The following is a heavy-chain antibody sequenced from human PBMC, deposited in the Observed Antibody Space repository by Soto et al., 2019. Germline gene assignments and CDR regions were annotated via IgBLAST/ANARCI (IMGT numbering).Heavy chain of an antibody. CDR2: IYHSGRT. V-gene: IGHV4-31*03. CDR3: ARLDYGPEYIDY. Sequence: PSETLSLTCTVSGGSISNGYYYWSWVRQNPGKGLEWIGHIYHSGRTYYNPSLKSRVTISVDTSKNQFSLNLSSVTAADTAVYYCARLDYGPEYIDYGGQGTLVTVSS. D-gene: IGHD3-16*01. CDR1: GGSISNGYYY. J-gene: IGHJ4*02.